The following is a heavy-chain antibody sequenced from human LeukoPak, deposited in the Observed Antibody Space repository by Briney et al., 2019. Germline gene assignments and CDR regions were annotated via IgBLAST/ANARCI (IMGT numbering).Heavy chain of an antibody. D-gene: IGHD4-17*01. CDR2: IIPIFGTA. Sequence: ASVKVSCKASGGTFSSYAISWVRQAPAQGLEWMGVIIPIFGTANYAQKFQGRVTITTDESTSTAYREMSSLRSEDTAVYYCARVTVTTSEVDYWGQGTLVTVSS. CDR3: ARVTVTTSEVDY. J-gene: IGHJ4*02. V-gene: IGHV1-69*05. CDR1: GGTFSSYA.